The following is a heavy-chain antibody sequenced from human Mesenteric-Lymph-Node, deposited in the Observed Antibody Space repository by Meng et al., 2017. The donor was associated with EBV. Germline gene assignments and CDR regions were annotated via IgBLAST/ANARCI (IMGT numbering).Heavy chain of an antibody. Sequence: QVQLQQWGAGLLKPSEXLSLTCAVYSGSFSGYYWTWIRQPPGKGLEWIGEINQSGSTNYNPSLKSRVTMSVDTSKKQFSLNLTSVTAADTAVYYCARRRMVTMIVVVITDWFDPWGQGTLVTVSS. V-gene: IGHV4-34*01. CDR3: ARRRMVTMIVVVITDWFDP. J-gene: IGHJ5*02. D-gene: IGHD3-22*01. CDR1: SGSFSGYY. CDR2: INQSGST.